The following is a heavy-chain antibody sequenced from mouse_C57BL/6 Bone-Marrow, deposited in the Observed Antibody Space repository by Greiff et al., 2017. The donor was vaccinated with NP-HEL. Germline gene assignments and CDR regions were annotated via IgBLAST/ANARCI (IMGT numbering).Heavy chain of an antibody. D-gene: IGHD4-1*01. CDR3: TGWDGVIDY. CDR1: GFTFSDAW. CDR2: IRPKANNHAT. J-gene: IGHJ4*01. V-gene: IGHV6-6*01. Sequence: EVMLVESGGGLVQPGGSMKLSCAASGFTFSDAWMDWVRQSPEQGLEWVAAIRPKANNHATYYAESVKGRFTISRDDSKSRVYLQLNSVRAEDTGIYYCTGWDGVIDYWGQGTSVTVSS.